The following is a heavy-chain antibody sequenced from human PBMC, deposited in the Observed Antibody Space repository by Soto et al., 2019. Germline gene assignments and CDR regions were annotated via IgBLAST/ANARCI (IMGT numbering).Heavy chain of an antibody. CDR2: INLYNGNK. J-gene: IGHJ4*02. Sequence: ASENVSFKSYVFSFSSHGIIWVRPAPGQGLECMGWINLYNGNKNYAQQFQGSVTMTTDTSTSTAYMELRSLRSDDTAMYFCAIYHLELFRFDFWGQGTLVTVSS. CDR3: AIYHLELFRFDF. V-gene: IGHV1-18*04. D-gene: IGHD2-21*01. CDR1: VFSFSSHG.